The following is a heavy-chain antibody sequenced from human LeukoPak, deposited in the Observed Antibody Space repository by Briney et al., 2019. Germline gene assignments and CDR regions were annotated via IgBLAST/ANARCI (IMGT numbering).Heavy chain of an antibody. D-gene: IGHD3-3*01. CDR1: GGSIRGSSYY. CDR2: IDYSGST. CDR3: ARSSGVVIHNWFDP. V-gene: IGHV4-39*01. Sequence: TSETLSLTCTVSGGSIRGSSYYWVWIRQPPGKGLEWIGTIDYSGSTYYNPSLKSRFTISADTTKNQLSLKVRSVTAADTAVYYCARSSGVVIHNWFDPWGQGTLVTVSS. J-gene: IGHJ5*02.